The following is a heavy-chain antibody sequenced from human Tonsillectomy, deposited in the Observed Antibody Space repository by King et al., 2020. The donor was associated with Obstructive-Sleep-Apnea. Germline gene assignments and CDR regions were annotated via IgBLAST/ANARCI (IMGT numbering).Heavy chain of an antibody. CDR1: GGSISSFY. CDR2: IYFSGSI. V-gene: IGHV4-59*01. Sequence: QLQESGPGLVKPSETLSLTCTVSGGSISSFYWNWIRQPPGKGLEWIGYIYFSGSINYNPSLKRRVTISVDTSKNQFSLKLSSVTAADTAVYYCARGVVATIFDYWGQGTLVTVSS. J-gene: IGHJ4*02. CDR3: ARGVVATIFDY. D-gene: IGHD5-12*01.